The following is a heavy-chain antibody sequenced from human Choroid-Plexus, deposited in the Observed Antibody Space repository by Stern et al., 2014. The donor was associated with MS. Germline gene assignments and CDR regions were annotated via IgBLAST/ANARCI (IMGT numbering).Heavy chain of an antibody. CDR1: GYIFTGYY. D-gene: IGHD3-3*01. J-gene: IGHJ6*02. Sequence: VQLVQSGAEVMKPGASVKVSCKTSGYIFTGYYIHWVRQAPGQGLERMAWINPTTGGTNDAQKFQGRVTMSRDASISTAYVELSSLTSDDTAVYYCARDQRGITIFGVVTDYYYLGMDVWGQGTTVTVSS. CDR3: ARDQRGITIFGVVTDYYYLGMDV. V-gene: IGHV1-2*02. CDR2: INPTTGGT.